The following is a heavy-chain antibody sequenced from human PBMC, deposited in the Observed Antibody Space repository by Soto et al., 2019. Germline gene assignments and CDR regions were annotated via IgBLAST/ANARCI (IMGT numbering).Heavy chain of an antibody. Sequence: QVQLVESGGGVVQPGRSLRLSCAASGLTFSNYAMHWVRQAPGKGLEWVAVIWYDGSIKYYADSVKGRFTISRDNSKNTLYLQMNSLRAEDTAVYYCARDADYGDDPSEDPGYYFDYWGQETLVTVSS. J-gene: IGHJ4*02. CDR3: ARDADYGDDPSEDPGYYFDY. D-gene: IGHD4-17*01. CDR1: GLTFSNYA. CDR2: IWYDGSIK. V-gene: IGHV3-33*01.